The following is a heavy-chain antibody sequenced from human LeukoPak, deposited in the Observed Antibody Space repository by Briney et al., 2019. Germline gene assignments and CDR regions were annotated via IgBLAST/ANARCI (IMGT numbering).Heavy chain of an antibody. J-gene: IGHJ4*02. CDR1: GFTFSSYG. CDR2: LRFDGSSK. CDR3: AKTGERGEYYFDY. D-gene: IGHD3-16*01. Sequence: GRSLRLSCAASGFTFSSYGLHWVRQAPGKGLEWVAFLRFDGSSKYYVDSVKGRFTVSRDNPKNTLYLQMNSLRTEDTAVYFCAKTGERGEYYFDYWGQGTLVTVSS. V-gene: IGHV3-30*02.